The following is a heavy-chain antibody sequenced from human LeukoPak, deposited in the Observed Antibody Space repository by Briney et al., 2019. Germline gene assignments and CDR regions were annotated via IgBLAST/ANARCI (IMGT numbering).Heavy chain of an antibody. D-gene: IGHD2-2*01. V-gene: IGHV1-69*04. CDR1: GGTFSSYA. CDR3: VRYCSSTSCPDFDY. J-gene: IGHJ4*02. Sequence: SVKVSCKASGGTFSSYAISWVRQAPGQGLEWMGRIIPILGIANYAQKFQGRVTITADKSTSTAYMELSSLRSEDTAVYYCVRYCSSTSCPDFDYWGQGTLVTVSS. CDR2: IIPILGIA.